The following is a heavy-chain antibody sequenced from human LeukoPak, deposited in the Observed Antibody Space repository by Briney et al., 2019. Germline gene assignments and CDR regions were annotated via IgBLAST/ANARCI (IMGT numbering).Heavy chain of an antibody. J-gene: IGHJ4*02. Sequence: GGSLRLSCAASGFTFSDYYMNWVRQAPGKGLEWVSYISSSINTIYYADSVKGRFTISRDNAKNSLYLQMNSLRAEDTAVYYCARVRGSYYLDYWGQGTLVTVSS. CDR1: GFTFSDYY. V-gene: IGHV3-48*01. CDR3: ARVRGSYYLDY. D-gene: IGHD1-26*01. CDR2: ISSSINTI.